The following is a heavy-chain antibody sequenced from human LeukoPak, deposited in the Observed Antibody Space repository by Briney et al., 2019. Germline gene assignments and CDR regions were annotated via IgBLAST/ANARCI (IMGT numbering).Heavy chain of an antibody. J-gene: IGHJ3*02. D-gene: IGHD1-7*01. CDR3: ARVTQELRKIAFDI. V-gene: IGHV4-4*07. CDR2: IYTSGST. Sequence: SETLSLTCTVSGGSISSYYWSWIRQPAGKGLEWIGRIYTSGSTNYNPSLKSRVTMSVDTSKNQFSLKLSSVTAADTAVYYCARVTQELRKIAFDIWDQGTMVTVSS. CDR1: GGSISSYY.